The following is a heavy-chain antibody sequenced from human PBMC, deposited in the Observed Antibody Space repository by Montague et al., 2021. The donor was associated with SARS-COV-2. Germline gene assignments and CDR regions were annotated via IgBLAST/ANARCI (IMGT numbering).Heavy chain of an antibody. Sequence: SETLSLTCTVSGGSISRSYWSWVRQPPGKGLEWMGYVYYTGSTDYNPSLKSQVTITIDRSKNQLSLKLISVTAADTAVYFCARHMSDCSKGICNTNYYYGCDVWGHGTTVTVSS. J-gene: IGHJ6*02. V-gene: IGHV4-59*08. CDR2: VYYTGST. CDR3: ARHMSDCSKGICNTNYYYGCDV. D-gene: IGHD2-8*01. CDR1: GGSISRSY.